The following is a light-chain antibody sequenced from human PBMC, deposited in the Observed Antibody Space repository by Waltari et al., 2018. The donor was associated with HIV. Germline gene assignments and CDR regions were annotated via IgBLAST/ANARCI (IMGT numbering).Light chain of an antibody. J-gene: IGKJ2*01. V-gene: IGKV1-9*01. CDR1: QGISSY. CDR2: AAS. CDR3: QQLNSYPDT. Sequence: DIQLTQSPSFLSASVGDRVTITCRASQGISSYLAWYQQKPGKAPKRLIYAASTLQSGVPSRFSGSGSGTEFTLTVSSLQPEDFATYYCQQLNSYPDTFGPGTKLEI.